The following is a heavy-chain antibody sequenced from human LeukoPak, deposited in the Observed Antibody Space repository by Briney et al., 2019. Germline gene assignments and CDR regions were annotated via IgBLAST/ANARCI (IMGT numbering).Heavy chain of an antibody. CDR3: ARVVDILTGHDTALDY. J-gene: IGHJ4*02. D-gene: IGHD3-9*01. CDR1: GFTFSSFG. CDR2: ILYDGSNK. V-gene: IGHV3-30*03. Sequence: PGRSLRLSCAASGFTFSSFGMHWVRQAPGKGLEWVALILYDGSNKYYADSVKGRFIISRDNSKNTLYLEMNSLRAEDTAMYYCARVVDILTGHDTALDYWGQGTLVTVSS.